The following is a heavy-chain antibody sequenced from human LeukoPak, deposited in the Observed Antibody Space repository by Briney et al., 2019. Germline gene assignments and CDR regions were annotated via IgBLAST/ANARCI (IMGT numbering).Heavy chain of an antibody. CDR3: ARDPLGYCSGGSCGD. Sequence: GGSLRLSCAASGFTVSSNYMSWVRQAPGKGLEWVSVIYSGGSTYYADSVKGRFTISRDSSKNTLYLQMNSLRAEDTAVYYCARDPLGYCSGGSCGDWGQGTLVTVSS. D-gene: IGHD2-15*01. V-gene: IGHV3-53*01. CDR2: IYSGGST. CDR1: GFTVSSNY. J-gene: IGHJ4*02.